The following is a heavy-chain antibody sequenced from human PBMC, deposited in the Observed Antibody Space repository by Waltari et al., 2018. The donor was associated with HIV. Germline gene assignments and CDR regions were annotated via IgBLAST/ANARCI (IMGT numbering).Heavy chain of an antibody. Sequence: QVQLVQSGAEVKKPGSSVKVSCKASGGAFSIYAINWVRQAPGQGLEWVGWINPQSGGSDYAETFQGRVTMTRDMSINTAYMELNRLTSGDTAVFYCARDRIDGSTPFKGMDVWGQGTTVTVSS. CDR3: ARDRIDGSTPFKGMDV. D-gene: IGHD3-10*01. J-gene: IGHJ6*02. V-gene: IGHV1-2*02. CDR2: INPQSGGS. CDR1: GGAFSIYA.